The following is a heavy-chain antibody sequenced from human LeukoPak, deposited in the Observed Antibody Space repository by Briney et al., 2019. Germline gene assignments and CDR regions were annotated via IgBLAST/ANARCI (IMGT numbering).Heavy chain of an antibody. D-gene: IGHD3-10*01. Sequence: SETLSLTCTVSGASISSSSYYWGWIRQPPGEGLEYIGGIYYSGITYYSPSLKSRVTISLDTSKNQFSLKMTSVTAADTAVYYCARRRITMVRGVIVQYYFDYWGQGTLVTVSS. J-gene: IGHJ4*02. CDR1: GASISSSSYY. CDR3: ARRRITMVRGVIVQYYFDY. CDR2: IYYSGIT. V-gene: IGHV4-39*07.